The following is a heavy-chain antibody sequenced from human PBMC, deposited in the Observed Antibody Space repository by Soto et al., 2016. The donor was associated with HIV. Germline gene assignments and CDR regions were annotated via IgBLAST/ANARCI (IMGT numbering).Heavy chain of an antibody. CDR1: GFTFSGSA. V-gene: IGHV3-73*01. Sequence: EVQLVESGGGLVQPGGSLKLPCAASGFTFSGSALHWVRQASGKGLEWVGRIRSKANNYATAYGESVKGRFTISRDDSKSAAFLQMNSLKIEDTAVYYCTTLLAQTGARDYWGQGTLVTVSS. D-gene: IGHD3-3*02. CDR3: TTLLAQTGARDY. J-gene: IGHJ4*02. CDR2: IRSKANNYAT.